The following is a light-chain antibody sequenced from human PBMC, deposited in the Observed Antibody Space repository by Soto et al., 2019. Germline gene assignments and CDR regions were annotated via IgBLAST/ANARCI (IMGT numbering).Light chain of an antibody. Sequence: DIVLTQSPGTLSLSPGERATLSCRASQSVSSSYLAWYQQKPGQAPRLLIYGSSSRATGIPDRFSGSGSGKDFTLTISRLEPEDFAVYYCQQYGSSLWTFGQGTKVEIK. V-gene: IGKV3-20*01. CDR2: GSS. CDR1: QSVSSSY. CDR3: QQYGSSLWT. J-gene: IGKJ1*01.